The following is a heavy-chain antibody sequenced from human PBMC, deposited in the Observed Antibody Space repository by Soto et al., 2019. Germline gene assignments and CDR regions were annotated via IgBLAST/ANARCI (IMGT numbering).Heavy chain of an antibody. CDR2: IWYDGSNK. CDR1: GFTFSSYG. J-gene: IGHJ5*02. CDR3: ARVGVAAADWDWFDP. Sequence: GGSLRLSCAASGFTFSSYGMHWVRQAPGKGLEWVAVIWYDGSNKYYADSVKGRFTISRDNSKNTLYLQMNSLRAEDTAVYYCARVGVAAADWDWFDPWGQGTQVTVSS. V-gene: IGHV3-33*01. D-gene: IGHD6-13*01.